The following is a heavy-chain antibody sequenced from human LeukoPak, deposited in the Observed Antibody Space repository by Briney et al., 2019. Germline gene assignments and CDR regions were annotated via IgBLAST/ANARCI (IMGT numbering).Heavy chain of an antibody. V-gene: IGHV3-23*01. Sequence: GGSLRLSCAASGFTLSSYAMGWVRPAPGKGLEWVSAISDSGNTYHADSVKGRFTISRDNAKNTLNLQMNSLRAEDAAVYYCARDLGQYYDTSDNWFDPWGQGTLVTVSS. CDR3: ARDLGQYYDTSDNWFDP. CDR1: GFTLSSYA. D-gene: IGHD3-22*01. CDR2: ISDSGNT. J-gene: IGHJ5*02.